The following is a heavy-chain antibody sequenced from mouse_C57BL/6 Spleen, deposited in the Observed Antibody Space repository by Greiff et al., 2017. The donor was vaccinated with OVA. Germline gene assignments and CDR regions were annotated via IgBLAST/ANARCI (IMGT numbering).Heavy chain of an antibody. J-gene: IGHJ3*01. V-gene: IGHV14-4*01. CDR2: IDPENGDT. D-gene: IGHD2-3*01. CDR3: TTKIDCYYLFFAY. CDR1: GFNIKDDY. Sequence: EVQLQQSGAELVRPGASVKLSCTASGFNIKDDYMHWVKQRPEQGLEWIGWIDPENGDTEYASKFQGKATITADTSSNTAYLQLSSLTSEDTAVYYCTTKIDCYYLFFAYWGQGTLVTVSA.